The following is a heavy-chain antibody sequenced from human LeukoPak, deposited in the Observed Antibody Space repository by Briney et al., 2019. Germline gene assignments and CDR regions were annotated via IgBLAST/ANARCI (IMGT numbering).Heavy chain of an antibody. CDR2: IYYSGST. Sequence: PSQTLSLTCTVSGGSISSGGYYWSWIRQHPGKGLEWIGYIYYSGSTYYNPSLKSRVTISVDTSKNQFSLKLSSVTAADTAVYYCARALYSSSWEGMDVWGQGTTVTVSS. CDR3: ARALYSSSWEGMDV. CDR1: GGSISSGGYY. V-gene: IGHV4-31*03. J-gene: IGHJ6*02. D-gene: IGHD6-13*01.